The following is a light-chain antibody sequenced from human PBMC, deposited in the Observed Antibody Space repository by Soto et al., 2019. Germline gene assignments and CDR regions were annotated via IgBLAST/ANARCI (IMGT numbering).Light chain of an antibody. J-gene: IGLJ3*02. CDR1: SSDIGGYKY. CDR3: TSYSSYXVLV. V-gene: IGLV2-14*01. CDR2: EVS. Sequence: QSSLTQPASVSGSLGQSITISCTGTSSDIGGYKYFSWYQQHPGKAPKLIIFEVSNRPSGVYDRFSGSNSGNTASLTISGLQAEDEADYYCTSYSSYXVLVVGGGTK.